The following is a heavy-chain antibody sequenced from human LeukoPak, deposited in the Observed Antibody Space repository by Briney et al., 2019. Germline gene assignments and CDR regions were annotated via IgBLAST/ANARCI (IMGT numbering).Heavy chain of an antibody. CDR1: GFTFSSYA. D-gene: IGHD4-17*01. V-gene: IGHV3-23*01. CDR2: ISGSGGST. J-gene: IGHJ4*02. CDR3: AKLTTVTTLSALDY. Sequence: GGSLRLSCAASGFTFSSYAMSWVRQAPGEGLEWVSAISGSGGSTYYADSVKGRFTISRDNSKNTLYLQMNSLRAEDTAVYYCAKLTTVTTLSALDYWGQGTLVTVSS.